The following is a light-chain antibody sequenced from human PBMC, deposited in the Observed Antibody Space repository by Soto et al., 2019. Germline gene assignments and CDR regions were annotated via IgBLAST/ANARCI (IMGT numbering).Light chain of an antibody. V-gene: IGLV2-14*01. CDR1: SSDVGGYNS. CDR2: EVS. CDR3: SSYTSSSTPYV. Sequence: QSALTQPASVSGSPGQSITISCTGTSSDVGGYNSVSWYQQHPGKAPKLMIYEVSNRPSGVSNRFSGSKSGNTASLTISGLQAEDEADYYCSSYTSSSTPYVFGTVTKLTVL. J-gene: IGLJ1*01.